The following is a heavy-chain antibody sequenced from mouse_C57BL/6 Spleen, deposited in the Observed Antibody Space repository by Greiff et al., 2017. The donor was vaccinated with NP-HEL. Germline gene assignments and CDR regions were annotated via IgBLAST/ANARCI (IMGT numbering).Heavy chain of an antibody. CDR1: GYSFTGYY. CDR3: ARVVDGYYWYFDY. V-gene: IGHV1-42*01. D-gene: IGHD2-3*01. J-gene: IGHJ2*01. Sequence: EVQLQQSGPELVKPGASVKISCKASGYSFTGYYMNWVKQSPEKSLEWIGEINPSTGGTTYNQKFKAKATLTVDKSSSTAYMQLKSLTSEDSAVYYCARVVDGYYWYFDYWGQGTTLTVSS. CDR2: INPSTGGT.